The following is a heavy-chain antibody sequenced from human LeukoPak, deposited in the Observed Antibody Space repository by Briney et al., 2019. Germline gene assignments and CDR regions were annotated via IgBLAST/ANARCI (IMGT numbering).Heavy chain of an antibody. Sequence: GGSLRLSCAASGFTFHNAWMTWVRQAPGKGLEWVGRMKSNRGGGTSDYAAPVKGRFTISRDDSKNTLYLHMNSLRAEDTAVYYCTTLSNDVLYWGQGTLVTVS. CDR2: MKSNRGGGTS. CDR1: GFTFHNAW. J-gene: IGHJ4*02. D-gene: IGHD4-11*01. CDR3: TTLSNDVLY. V-gene: IGHV3-15*01.